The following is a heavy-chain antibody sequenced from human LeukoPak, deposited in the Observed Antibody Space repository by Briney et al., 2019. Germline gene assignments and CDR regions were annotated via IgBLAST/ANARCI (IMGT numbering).Heavy chain of an antibody. J-gene: IGHJ4*02. CDR3: ARASFNGWYFLDY. CDR2: INGDGSST. V-gene: IGHV3-74*01. Sequence: GGSLRLSCAASGFTFSSYWMHWVRQAPGKGLVWVSRINGDGSSTSYADSVKGRFTISRDNAKNTLYLQMNSLRAEDTAVYYCARASFNGWYFLDYWGQGTLVTVSS. D-gene: IGHD6-19*01. CDR1: GFTFSSYW.